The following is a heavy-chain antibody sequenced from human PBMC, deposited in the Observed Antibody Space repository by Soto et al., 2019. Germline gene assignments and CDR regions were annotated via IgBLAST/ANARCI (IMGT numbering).Heavy chain of an antibody. V-gene: IGHV1-69*01. CDR3: ASSNYDILTDYNYGMDV. CDR1: GGTFSSYA. CDR2: IIPIFGTA. J-gene: IGHJ6*02. Sequence: QVQLVQSGAEVKKPGSSVKVSCKASGGTFSSYAISWVRQAPGQGLEWMGGIIPIFGTANYAQKFQGRVTITADESTSTAYMELSSLRSEDTAVYYCASSNYDILTDYNYGMDVWGQGTTVTVSS. D-gene: IGHD3-9*01.